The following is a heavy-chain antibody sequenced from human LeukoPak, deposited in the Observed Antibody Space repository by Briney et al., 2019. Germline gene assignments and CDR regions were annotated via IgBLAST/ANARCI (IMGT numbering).Heavy chain of an antibody. CDR3: AKDRAPNYYDSSGYYDAFDI. D-gene: IGHD3-22*01. V-gene: IGHV3-23*01. J-gene: IGHJ3*02. CDR1: GFTFSSYA. CDR2: IRGSGGST. Sequence: PGGSLRLSCAASGFTFSSYAMSWVRQAPGKGPEWVSAIRGSGGSTYYADSVKGRFTISRDNSKNTLYLQMNSLRAEDTAVYYCAKDRAPNYYDSSGYYDAFDIWGQGTMVTVSS.